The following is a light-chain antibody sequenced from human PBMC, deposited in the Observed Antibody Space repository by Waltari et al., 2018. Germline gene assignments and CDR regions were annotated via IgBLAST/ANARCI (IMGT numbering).Light chain of an antibody. CDR2: SND. CDR3: TSWDDSLNGYWV. CDR1: SSNIGSNI. Sequence: QSVLTQPPSASGAPGQRVSISCSGDSSNIGSNIVNWYQQFPGTAPRLLIYSNDQRPSGVPDRFAGSKSGPSASLAISGLRSEDEADYYCTSWDDSLNGYWVFGGGTRLTVL. J-gene: IGLJ3*02. V-gene: IGLV1-44*01.